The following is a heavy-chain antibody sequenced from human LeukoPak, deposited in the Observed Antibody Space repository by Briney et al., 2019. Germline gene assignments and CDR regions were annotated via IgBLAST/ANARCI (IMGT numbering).Heavy chain of an antibody. CDR2: ISYDGSNK. J-gene: IGHJ4*02. D-gene: IGHD6-19*01. V-gene: IGHV3-30*04. CDR1: GFTFSSYA. Sequence: GGSLRLSCAASGFTFSSYAMHWVRQAPGKGLEWVAVISYDGSNKYYADSVKGRFTISRDNSKNTLYLQMNSLRPEDTAVCYCARDGSVGYSSGRWGIDYWGQGTLVTVSS. CDR3: ARDGSVGYSSGRWGIDY.